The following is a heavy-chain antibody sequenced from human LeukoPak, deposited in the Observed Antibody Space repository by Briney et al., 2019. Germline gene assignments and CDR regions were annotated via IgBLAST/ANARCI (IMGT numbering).Heavy chain of an antibody. J-gene: IGHJ5*02. D-gene: IGHD2-15*01. Sequence: SETLSLTCAVSGGSISSSNWWSWVRQPPGKGLEWIGYIYYSGSTNYNPSLKSRVTISVDTSKNQFSLKLSSVTAADTAVYYCARKAAREFDPWGQGTLVTVSS. V-gene: IGHV4-4*02. CDR1: GGSISSSNW. CDR3: ARKAAREFDP. CDR2: IYYSGST.